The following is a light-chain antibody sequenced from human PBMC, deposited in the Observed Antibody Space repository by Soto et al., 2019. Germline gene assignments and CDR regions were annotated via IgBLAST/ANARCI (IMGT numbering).Light chain of an antibody. CDR1: QSVSSSY. CDR3: QHYASSPTT. V-gene: IGKV3-20*01. CDR2: GAS. Sequence: DIVLTHAPGTLHLSPGERATLSCRASQSVSSSYLGWYQQKPGQAPRLLIFGASRRATGIPDRISGSGSGTDFTLTITRLEPEDFAVYYCQHYASSPTTFGQGTKVAI. J-gene: IGKJ1*01.